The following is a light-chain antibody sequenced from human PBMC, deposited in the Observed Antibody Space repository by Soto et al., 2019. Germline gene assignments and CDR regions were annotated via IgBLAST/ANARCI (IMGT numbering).Light chain of an antibody. V-gene: IGKV3-20*01. CDR3: HQYASSPLT. CDR1: QSVGKNY. Sequence: EIVLTQSPGTLSLSPGERAALSCRASQSVGKNYLGWYQQKAGQSPRLLIFGASIRATGIPDRFSGTASGTDFTLTISRLEPEDFAVYYCHQYASSPLTFGGGTKVEIK. CDR2: GAS. J-gene: IGKJ4*01.